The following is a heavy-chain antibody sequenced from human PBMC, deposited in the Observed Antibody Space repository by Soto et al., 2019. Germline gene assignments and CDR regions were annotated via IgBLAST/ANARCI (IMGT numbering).Heavy chain of an antibody. Sequence: QVQLQESGPGLVKPSQTLSLTCTVSGGSISSGGYYWSWSRQHPGKGLDWIWYIYYSGSTYYNPSLKSRVTISVDQSKNQFSLKLSSVTAADTAVYFCARVPVPHVVVPGALLGYFDYWGQGTLVTVSS. CDR2: IYYSGST. CDR3: ARVPVPHVVVPGALLGYFDY. J-gene: IGHJ4*02. D-gene: IGHD2-2*01. V-gene: IGHV4-31*03. CDR1: GGSISSGGYY.